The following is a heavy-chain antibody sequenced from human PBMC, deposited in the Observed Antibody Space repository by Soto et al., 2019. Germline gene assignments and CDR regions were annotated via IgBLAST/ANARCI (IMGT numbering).Heavy chain of an antibody. D-gene: IGHD6-13*01. V-gene: IGHV1-2*04. Sequence: ASVKVYCKASGYTFTGYYMHWVRQAPGQGLEWMGWINPNSGGTNYAQKFQGWVTMTRDTSISTAYMELSRLRSDDTAVYYCARGSHPNLAAVPFDYWGQGTLVTVSS. CDR1: GYTFTGYY. CDR3: ARGSHPNLAAVPFDY. CDR2: INPNSGGT. J-gene: IGHJ4*02.